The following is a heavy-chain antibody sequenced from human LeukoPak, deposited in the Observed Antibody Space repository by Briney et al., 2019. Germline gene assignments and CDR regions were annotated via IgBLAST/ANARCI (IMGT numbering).Heavy chain of an antibody. CDR2: ISRSGDST. CDR1: GFTFSSYF. CDR3: AKAQRELPTGFDY. J-gene: IGHJ4*02. D-gene: IGHD1-26*01. Sequence: GGSLRLSCAASGFTFSSYFMTWVRQAPGKGLEWVSTISRSGDSTYYEDSVKGRFTISRDNSKNTLYLQMNSLRAEDTAVYYCAKAQRELPTGFDYWGQGTLVTVSS. V-gene: IGHV3-23*01.